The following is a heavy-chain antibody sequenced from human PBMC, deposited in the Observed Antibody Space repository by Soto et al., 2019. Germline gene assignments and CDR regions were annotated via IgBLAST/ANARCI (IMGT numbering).Heavy chain of an antibody. CDR3: AKDIALVRGVIIDLDV. V-gene: IGHV3-30*18. D-gene: IGHD3-10*01. CDR1: GFIFNNYG. Sequence: PGGSLRLSCAASGFIFNNYGMRWVRQAPGKGLEWVAVISYDGDNKYYADSVKGRFTISRDNSKNTLYLQMNSLRADDTAVYYCAKDIALVRGVIIDLDVWGQGTTVTVSS. J-gene: IGHJ6*02. CDR2: ISYDGDNK.